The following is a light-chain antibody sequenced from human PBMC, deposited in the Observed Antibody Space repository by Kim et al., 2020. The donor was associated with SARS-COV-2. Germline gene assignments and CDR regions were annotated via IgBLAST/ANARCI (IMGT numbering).Light chain of an antibody. CDR3: HQSYSTPST. Sequence: DIQMTQPPSSLSASVGDRVTITCRASQRISSYLNWYQQKPVKAPKLLIYAASSLQSGVPSRFSGSGSGTDFTLTISSLQPEDFATYYCHQSYSTPSTFVQGTRLEIK. V-gene: IGKV1-39*01. CDR1: QRISSY. CDR2: AAS. J-gene: IGKJ5*01.